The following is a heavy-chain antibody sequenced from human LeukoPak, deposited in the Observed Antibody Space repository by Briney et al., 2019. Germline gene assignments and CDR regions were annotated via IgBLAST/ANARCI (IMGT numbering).Heavy chain of an antibody. J-gene: IGHJ4*02. V-gene: IGHV3-23*01. CDR1: GFTFSSYA. CDR2: ISGSGGST. CDR3: ARGGGGGQSGYYFDY. D-gene: IGHD3-16*01. Sequence: PGGSLRLSCAATGFTFSSYAMSWVRQAPGKGLEWVSAISGSGGSTYYADSVKGRFTISRDNSKNTLYLQMNSLRAEDTAVYYCARGGGGGQSGYYFDYWGQGTLVTVSS.